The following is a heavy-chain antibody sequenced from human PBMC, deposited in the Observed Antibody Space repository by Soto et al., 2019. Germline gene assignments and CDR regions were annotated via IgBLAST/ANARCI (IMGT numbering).Heavy chain of an antibody. V-gene: IGHV2-5*02. CDR3: AHTNYDILTGYYPRIYFHH. D-gene: IGHD3-9*01. CDR1: GFSLSTSGVG. CDR2: LYWDDNK. J-gene: IGHJ1*01. Sequence: QITLKEFGPTLGKPTQTLTLTCTFSGFSLSTSGVGVGWIRQPPEKALEWLALLYWDDNKRYRPSLKSRLTIPKDTSNSQVVLTMTNMDPEDTATYYCAHTNYDILTGYYPRIYFHHWGQGTLVTVSS.